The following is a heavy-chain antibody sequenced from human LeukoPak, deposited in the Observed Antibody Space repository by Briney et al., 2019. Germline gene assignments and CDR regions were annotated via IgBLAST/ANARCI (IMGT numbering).Heavy chain of an antibody. V-gene: IGHV4-59*01. CDR1: GGSISSYY. D-gene: IGHD6-19*01. Sequence: SETLPLTCTVSGGSISSYYWSWIRQPPGKGLEWIGYIYYSGSTNYNPSLKSRVTISVDTSKNQFSLKLSSVTAADTAVYYCARDAYSSGWYDYWSQGTLVTVSS. J-gene: IGHJ4*02. CDR2: IYYSGST. CDR3: ARDAYSSGWYDY.